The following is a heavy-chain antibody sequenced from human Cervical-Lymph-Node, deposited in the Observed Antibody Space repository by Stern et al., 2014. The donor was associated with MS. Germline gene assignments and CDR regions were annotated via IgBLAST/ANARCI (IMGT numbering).Heavy chain of an antibody. CDR1: GGTFSSYA. D-gene: IGHD5-24*01. CDR3: ARDGRDGYNYYYYYGMDV. Sequence: QMQLVQSGAEVKKPGSSVKVSCKASGGTFSSYAISWVRQAPGQGLEWMGGIIPIFGTANYAQKFQGRVTITADESTSTAYMELSSLRSEDTAVYYCARDGRDGYNYYYYYGMDVWGQGTTVTVSS. J-gene: IGHJ6*02. V-gene: IGHV1-69*01. CDR2: IIPIFGTA.